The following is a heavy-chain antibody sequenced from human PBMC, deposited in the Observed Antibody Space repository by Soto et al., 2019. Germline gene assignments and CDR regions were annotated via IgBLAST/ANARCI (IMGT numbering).Heavy chain of an antibody. Sequence: QVQLVQSGAEVKEPGSSVNVSCKTSGGTFGNTAVTWVRQVPGQGLEWIGGIVPLFGTANYAQKFRGRVMITADESKSTAYMDLSSLRSDDKAIYYCARDGDPGYSFWSGPLGGGRFDPWGQGTLVTVSS. D-gene: IGHD3-3*01. J-gene: IGHJ5*02. V-gene: IGHV1-69*12. CDR3: ARDGDPGYSFWSGPLGGGRFDP. CDR2: IVPLFGTA. CDR1: GGTFGNTA.